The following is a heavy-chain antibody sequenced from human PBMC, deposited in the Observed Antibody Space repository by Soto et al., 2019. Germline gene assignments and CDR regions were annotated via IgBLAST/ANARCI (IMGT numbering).Heavy chain of an antibody. Sequence: PSETLSLTCAVYGGSFSGYYWSWIRQPPGKGLEWIGEINHSGSTNYNPSLKSRVTISVDTSKNQFSLKLSSVTAADTAVYYCARGRGRAARLDYYYYMDVWGKGTTVTVSS. J-gene: IGHJ6*03. D-gene: IGHD6-6*01. CDR1: GGSFSGYY. CDR2: INHSGST. CDR3: ARGRGRAARLDYYYYMDV. V-gene: IGHV4-34*01.